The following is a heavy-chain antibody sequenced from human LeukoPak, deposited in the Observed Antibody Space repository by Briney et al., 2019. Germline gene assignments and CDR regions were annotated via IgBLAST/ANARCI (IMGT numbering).Heavy chain of an antibody. V-gene: IGHV3-21*06. CDR1: GFTFSSYS. J-gene: IGHJ4*02. CDR3: VRGGLYHYSGTSGDY. D-gene: IGHD1-26*01. CDR2: ISSSSSYI. Sequence: PGGSLRLSCAASGFTFSSYSMNWVRQAPGKGLEWVSSISSSSSYIYYADSVKGRFTIFRDNAESSLYLQLNSLGAEDTAVYYCVRGGLYHYSGTSGDYWGQGTLVTVSS.